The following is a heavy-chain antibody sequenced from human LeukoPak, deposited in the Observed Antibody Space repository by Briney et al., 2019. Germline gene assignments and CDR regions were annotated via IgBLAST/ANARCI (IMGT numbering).Heavy chain of an antibody. CDR3: ARGSLGSSTSSDCCPLDY. V-gene: IGHV3-53*01. CDR1: GGSISSGGYY. J-gene: IGHJ4*02. CDR2: IYSGGST. Sequence: LSLTCTVSGGSISSGGYYWSWVRQAPGKGLEWVSVIYSGGSTYYADSVKGRFTISRDNSKNALYLQMNSLRAEDTAVFYCARGSLGSSTSSDCCPLDYWGQGALVTVSS. D-gene: IGHD2-21*01.